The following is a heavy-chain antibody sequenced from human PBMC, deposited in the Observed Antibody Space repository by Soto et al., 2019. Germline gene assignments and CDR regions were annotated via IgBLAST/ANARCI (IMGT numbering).Heavy chain of an antibody. CDR2: MSHSGGT. D-gene: IGHD1-1*01. CDR1: GGFVTSGSYY. J-gene: IGHJ3*02. Sequence: QVQLQQWGAGLLKPSETLSPTCAVYGGFVTSGSYYWSWIRQPPWKGLEWIGEMSHSGGTHFNPSLKSRVTISVDTSKNQFTLKMSSVTAADTALYYCARVERGTATTVVDAFDIWGPGTMVTVSS. V-gene: IGHV4-34*01. CDR3: ARVERGTATTVVDAFDI.